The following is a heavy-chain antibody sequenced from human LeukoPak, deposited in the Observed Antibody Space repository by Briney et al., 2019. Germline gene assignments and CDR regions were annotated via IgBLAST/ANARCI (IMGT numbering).Heavy chain of an antibody. J-gene: IGHJ4*02. CDR1: GDPFSVYY. D-gene: IGHD6-13*01. V-gene: IGHV1-2*02. Sequence: ASVKVSCKTTGDPFSVYYLHWVRQAPGQGLEWMGWINPNTGGTNHAQKFQGRVTMTRDTSISTAYMELSRLRSDDTAVFYCSLLAAGGARIDYWGQGTLVTVSS. CDR2: INPNTGGT. CDR3: SLLAAGGARIDY.